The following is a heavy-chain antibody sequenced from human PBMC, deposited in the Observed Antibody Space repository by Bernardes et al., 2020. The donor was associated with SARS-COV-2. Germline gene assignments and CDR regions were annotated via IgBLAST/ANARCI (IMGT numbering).Heavy chain of an antibody. J-gene: IGHJ3*02. CDR2: IYHSGTT. CDR1: GASISSDNY. D-gene: IGHD1-1*01. CDR3: ARGWNFAFDI. Sequence: SETLSLTCAVSGASISSDNYWSCVLQPPGKGLEWIAEIYHSGTTNYNPSLKSRVTILVDKSSNQLSLNLRSVTAADTAVYYCARGWNFAFDIWGQGTMVTVSS. V-gene: IGHV4-4*02.